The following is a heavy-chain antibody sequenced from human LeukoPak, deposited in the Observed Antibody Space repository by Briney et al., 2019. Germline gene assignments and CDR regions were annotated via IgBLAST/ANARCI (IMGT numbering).Heavy chain of an antibody. CDR1: GFTFSSYA. D-gene: IGHD5-24*01. J-gene: IGHJ4*02. V-gene: IGHV3-64*01. CDR2: ISSNGGST. CDR3: ARDNGLQDGYSHLDY. Sequence: PGRSLRLSCAASGFTFSSYAMHWVRQAPGKGLEYVSAISSNGGSTYYANSVKGRFTISRDNSKNTLYLQMGSLRAEDMAVYYCARDNGLQDGYSHLDYWGQGTLVTVSS.